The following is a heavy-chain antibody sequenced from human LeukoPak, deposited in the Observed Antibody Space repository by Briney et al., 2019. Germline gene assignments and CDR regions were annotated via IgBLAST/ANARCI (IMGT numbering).Heavy chain of an antibody. V-gene: IGHV4-30-2*01. Sequence: SQTLSLTCTVSGDSISSGAYYWSWIRQPPGKGLEWIGYFYGSGSASYNPSLKSRVTISVDRSNNQFSLKMSSVTAADTAVYYCVRDVSQRRHFDYWGQGTLVTVSS. D-gene: IGHD1-1*01. CDR1: GDSISSGAYY. CDR2: FYGSGSA. CDR3: VRDVSQRRHFDY. J-gene: IGHJ4*02.